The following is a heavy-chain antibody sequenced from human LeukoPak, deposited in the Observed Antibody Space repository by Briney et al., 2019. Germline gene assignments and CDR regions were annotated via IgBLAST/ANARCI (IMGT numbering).Heavy chain of an antibody. CDR1: GGSFSDYY. CDR2: ISGSGGST. D-gene: IGHD6-19*01. J-gene: IGHJ4*02. V-gene: IGHV3-23*01. CDR3: AKSLRKQWLGTGYDY. Sequence: ETLSLTCAVYGGSFSDYYWSWVRQAPGKGLEWVSAISGSGGSTYYADSVKGRFTISRDNSKNTLYLQMNSLRAEDTAVYYCAKSLRKQWLGTGYDYWGQGTLVTVSS.